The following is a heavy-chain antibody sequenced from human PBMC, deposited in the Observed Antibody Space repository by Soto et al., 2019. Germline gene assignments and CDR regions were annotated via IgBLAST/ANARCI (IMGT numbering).Heavy chain of an antibody. J-gene: IGHJ6*02. CDR2: IIPIFGTA. CDR1: GGTFSSYA. Sequence: SVKVSFKASGGTFSSYAISWLRQARGQGREWMGGIIPIFGTANYAQKFQGRVTITADESTRTAYMELSSLRSEDTAVYYCARDAYKEPYSSSWYVYYYGMDVWGQGTTVTVSS. D-gene: IGHD6-13*01. V-gene: IGHV1-69*13. CDR3: ARDAYKEPYSSSWYVYYYGMDV.